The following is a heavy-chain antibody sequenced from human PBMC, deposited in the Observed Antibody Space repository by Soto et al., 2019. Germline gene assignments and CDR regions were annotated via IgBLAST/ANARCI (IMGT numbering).Heavy chain of an antibody. CDR2: IGTRSDI. CDR3: AREETAWPLAYGLDV. J-gene: IGHJ6*02. Sequence: PGGSLRLSCAASGFTFSSYSMHWVRQAPGEGLEWVSSIGTRSDIYYADSVKGRFTISRDNAKNSLSLQMNSTTAEDTAVYYCAREETAWPLAYGLDVWGQGTTVTVSS. V-gene: IGHV3-21*01. CDR1: GFTFSSYS. D-gene: IGHD2-21*02.